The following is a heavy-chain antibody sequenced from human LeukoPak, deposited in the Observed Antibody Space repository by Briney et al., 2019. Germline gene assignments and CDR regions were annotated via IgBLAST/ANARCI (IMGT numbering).Heavy chain of an antibody. CDR3: TRMTTGHDY. Sequence: SETLSLTSAVSGVSFNDYSWSWVRQTPGRGLEWIGEINHRGYTNDTTSLKSRETLSIDTPRKPCSPNLRSLTVADTGTSITTRMTTGHDYWGQGTLVTVSS. CDR1: GVSFNDYS. J-gene: IGHJ4*02. V-gene: IGHV4-34*01. D-gene: IGHD4-17*01. CDR2: INHRGYT.